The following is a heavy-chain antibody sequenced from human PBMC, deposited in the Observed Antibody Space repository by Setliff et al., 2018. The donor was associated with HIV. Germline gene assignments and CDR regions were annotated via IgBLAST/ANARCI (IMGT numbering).Heavy chain of an antibody. CDR2: ISGHSDSR. J-gene: IGHJ4*02. D-gene: IGHD1-26*01. CDR3: ARGWELNV. CDR1: GYTFTIYG. Sequence: GASVKVSCKASGYTFTIYGITWVRQAPGQGLEWMGWISGHSDSRKYGQKFDGRVTLTMDTSTRTAYMELMKLTPDDTAVYYCARGWELNVWGQGTPVTVSS. V-gene: IGHV1-18*01.